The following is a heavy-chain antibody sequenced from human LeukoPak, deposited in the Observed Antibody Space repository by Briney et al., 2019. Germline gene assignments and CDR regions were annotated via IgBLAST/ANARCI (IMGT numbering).Heavy chain of an antibody. V-gene: IGHV3-23*01. CDR3: AKGSSRIAVAAATGRYWYWYFDL. J-gene: IGHJ2*01. Sequence: GGSLRLSCAASGFTFSSYAMSWVRQAPGKGLEWVSAISGSGGSTYYADSVKGRFTISRDNSKNTLYLQMNSLRAEDTAVYCCAKGSSRIAVAAATGRYWYWYFDLWGRGTLVPVSS. CDR1: GFTFSSYA. D-gene: IGHD6-19*01. CDR2: ISGSGGST.